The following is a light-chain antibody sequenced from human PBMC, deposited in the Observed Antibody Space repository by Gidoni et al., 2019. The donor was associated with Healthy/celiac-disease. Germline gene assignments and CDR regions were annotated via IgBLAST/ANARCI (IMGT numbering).Light chain of an antibody. CDR3: MQGTHWLT. J-gene: IGKJ4*01. CDR1: QSLVYSHGNTK. CDR2: KVS. V-gene: IGKV2-30*01. Sequence: LPVTLGQPASISCMSRQSLVYSHGNTKWNWFQQRPGQSPRRLIYKVSNRDSGVPDRFSGSGSGTDFTLKIIRVEDEDVGVYYCMQGTHWLTFGGGTKVEIK.